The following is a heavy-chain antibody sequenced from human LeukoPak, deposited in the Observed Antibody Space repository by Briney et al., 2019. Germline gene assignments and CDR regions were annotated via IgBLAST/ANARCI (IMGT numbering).Heavy chain of an antibody. CDR2: FDPEDGET. Sequence: ASVKVSCKVSGYTLTELSMHWVRQAPGKRLEWMGGFDPEDGETIYAQKFQGRVTMTEDTSTDTAYMELSSLRSEDTAVYYCATDQRGYSSSSEYFQHWGQGTLVTVSS. V-gene: IGHV1-24*01. D-gene: IGHD6-6*01. CDR3: ATDQRGYSSSSEYFQH. J-gene: IGHJ1*01. CDR1: GYTLTELS.